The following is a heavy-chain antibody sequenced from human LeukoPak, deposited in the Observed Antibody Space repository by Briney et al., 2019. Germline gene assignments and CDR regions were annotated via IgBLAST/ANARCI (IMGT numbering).Heavy chain of an antibody. Sequence: SETLSLTCAVSGYSISSGYYWGWIRQPPGKGLEWIGSIYHSGSTYYNPSLKSRVTISVDKSKNQFSLKLSSVTAADTAVYYCARDLGAVAGTRWFDPWGQGTLVTVSS. D-gene: IGHD6-19*01. J-gene: IGHJ5*02. V-gene: IGHV4-38-2*02. CDR3: ARDLGAVAGTRWFDP. CDR2: IYHSGST. CDR1: GYSISSGYY.